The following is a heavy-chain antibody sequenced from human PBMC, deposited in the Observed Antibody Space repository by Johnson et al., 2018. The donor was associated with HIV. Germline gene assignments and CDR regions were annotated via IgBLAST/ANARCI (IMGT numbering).Heavy chain of an antibody. D-gene: IGHD5-18*01. CDR1: GFTFDDYG. V-gene: IGHV3-20*04. CDR2: INWNGGST. CDR3: RIYSYGGGGPFEI. Sequence: VHLVESGGRVVRPGGSLRLSCVASGFTFDDYGMSWVRQAPGKGLEWVSGINWNGGSTGYADSVKGRFTISRDNAKNSLYLQMNSLRAEDTAVYYCRIYSYGGGGPFEIWGQGTMVTVSS. J-gene: IGHJ3*02.